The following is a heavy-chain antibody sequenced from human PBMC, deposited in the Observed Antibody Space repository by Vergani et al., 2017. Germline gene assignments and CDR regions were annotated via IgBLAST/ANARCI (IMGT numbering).Heavy chain of an antibody. CDR3: VKSPGGKHFWGYQYYFDY. Sequence: EVQLVESGGGLVQPGRSLRLSCAASGFTFDDYAMHWVRQAPGKGLEWVSGISWNSGSIGYADSVKGRFTISRDNAKNSLYLQMNSLRAEDTALYYCVKSPGGKHFWGYQYYFDYWGQGTLVTVSS. V-gene: IGHV3-9*01. CDR1: GFTFDDYA. J-gene: IGHJ4*02. D-gene: IGHD3-3*02. CDR2: ISWNSGSI.